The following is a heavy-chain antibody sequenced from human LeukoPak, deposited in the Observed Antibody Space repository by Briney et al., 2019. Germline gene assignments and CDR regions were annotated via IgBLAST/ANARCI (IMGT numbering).Heavy chain of an antibody. V-gene: IGHV5-51*01. CDR2: IYPGDSDT. CDR1: GYSFTSYW. CDR3: ARGGHGSGSYYNTFDY. J-gene: IGHJ4*02. Sequence: GVSLKISCKGSGYSFTSYWIGWVRQMPGKGLEWMGIIYPGDSDTRYSPSFQGQVTISADKSISTAYLQWSSLKASDTAMYYCARGGHGSGSYYNTFDYWGQGTLVTVSS. D-gene: IGHD3-10*01.